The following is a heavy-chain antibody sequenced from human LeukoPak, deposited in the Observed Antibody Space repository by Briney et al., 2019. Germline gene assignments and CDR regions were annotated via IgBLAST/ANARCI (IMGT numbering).Heavy chain of an antibody. J-gene: IGHJ4*02. CDR1: GNTFSWYA. CDR3: SKWGHMSPFDY. CDR2: ISGRGDET. V-gene: IGHV3-23*01. D-gene: IGHD7-27*01. Sequence: PGGSLRNPCADPGNTFSWYAMTSVGQAPGKGLDWVSTISGRGDETFYADSVKGRFTISRDNSRNTVWLQISSLGVDDTAVDYYSKWGHMSPFDYYGQGTLVTVSS.